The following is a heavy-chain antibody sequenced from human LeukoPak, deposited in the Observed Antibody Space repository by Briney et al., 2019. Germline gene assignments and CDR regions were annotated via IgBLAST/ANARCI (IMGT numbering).Heavy chain of an antibody. CDR1: GFTFSNYA. D-gene: IGHD2-2*01. J-gene: IGHJ4*02. Sequence: PGGSLRLSCAASGFTFSNYAMTWVRQAPGKGLEWVSSLSGSGGAAYYADSVKGRFTISRDNSRNTLYLQMNSLRAEDRAVYYCAKEVTSHCSPFFDYWGQGTLVTVSS. CDR2: LSGSGGAA. V-gene: IGHV3-23*01. CDR3: AKEVTSHCSPFFDY.